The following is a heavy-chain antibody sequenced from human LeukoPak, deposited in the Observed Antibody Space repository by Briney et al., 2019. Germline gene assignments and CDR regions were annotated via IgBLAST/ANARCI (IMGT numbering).Heavy chain of an antibody. Sequence: GGSLRLSCAASGFTFSNYWMNWVRQAPGKGLEWVPSISSSSSYIYYADSVKGRFTISRDNAKNSLYLQMNSLRAEDTAVYYCARGQEDGPDAFDIWGQGTMVTVSS. V-gene: IGHV3-21*01. D-gene: IGHD5-24*01. CDR3: ARGQEDGPDAFDI. CDR1: GFTFSNYW. CDR2: ISSSSSYI. J-gene: IGHJ3*02.